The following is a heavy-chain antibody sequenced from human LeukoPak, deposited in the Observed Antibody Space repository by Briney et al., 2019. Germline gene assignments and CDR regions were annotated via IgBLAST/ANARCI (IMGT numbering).Heavy chain of an antibody. D-gene: IGHD3-22*01. CDR2: IKQDGSEK. Sequence: PGGSLRLSCAASGFTFSSYWMSWVRQAPGKGLEWVANIKQDGSEKYYVDSVKGRFTISRDNAKNSLYLQMNSLRAEDTAVYYCARGTYYYDSSGYEFDYWGQGTLVTVSS. J-gene: IGHJ4*02. CDR3: ARGTYYYDSSGYEFDY. V-gene: IGHV3-7*01. CDR1: GFTFSSYW.